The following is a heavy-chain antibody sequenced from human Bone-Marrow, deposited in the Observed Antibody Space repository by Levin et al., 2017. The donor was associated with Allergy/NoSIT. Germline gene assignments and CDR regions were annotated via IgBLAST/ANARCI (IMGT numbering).Heavy chain of an antibody. D-gene: IGHD2-2*01. V-gene: IGHV3-15*01. Sequence: GGSLRLSCTASGFTFRTAWMSWVRQAPGKGLEWVGRIKNKAHGGTADYAAPVKGRFSISRDDSKTTLYLQMNSLKTEDTAVYYCTTGYITSYDYYGMDVWGQGTTVTVSS. CDR3: TTGYITSYDYYGMDV. CDR1: GFTFRTAW. J-gene: IGHJ6*02. CDR2: IKNKAHGGTA.